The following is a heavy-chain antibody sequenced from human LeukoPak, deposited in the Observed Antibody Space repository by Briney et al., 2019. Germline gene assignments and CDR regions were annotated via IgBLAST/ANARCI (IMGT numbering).Heavy chain of an antibody. V-gene: IGHV4-39*07. J-gene: IGHJ5*02. CDR2: IYYSGST. D-gene: IGHD3-22*01. CDR1: GGSISSSSYY. Sequence: PETLSLTCTVSGGSISSSSYYWGWIRQPPGKGLEWIGSIYYSGSTYYNPSLKSRVTISVDTSKNQFSLKLSSVTAADTAVYYCAIRHYYDSSGFSWGQGTLVTVSS. CDR3: AIRHYYDSSGFS.